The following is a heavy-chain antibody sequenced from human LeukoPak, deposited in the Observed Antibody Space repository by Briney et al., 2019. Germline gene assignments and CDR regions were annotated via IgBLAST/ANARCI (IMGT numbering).Heavy chain of an antibody. D-gene: IGHD1-26*01. V-gene: IGHV3-7*04. Sequence: GGFLRLSCVASGFTFSRYWMTWVRQAPGKGLEWVANIKEDGSEKNYVDSAKGRFTISRDNAKNSLYLQMNSLRAEDTGVYYCARFAEPPQYFDYWGEGTVVTVSS. CDR2: IKEDGSEK. CDR3: ARFAEPPQYFDY. CDR1: GFTFSRYW. J-gene: IGHJ4*02.